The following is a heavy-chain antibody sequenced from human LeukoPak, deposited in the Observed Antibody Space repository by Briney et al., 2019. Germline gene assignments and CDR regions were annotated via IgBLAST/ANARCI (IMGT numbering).Heavy chain of an antibody. CDR2: IIPIFGTA. CDR1: GGTFSSYA. V-gene: IGHV1-69*05. CDR3: ARETLDGSSSFHPFDY. D-gene: IGHD6-6*01. J-gene: IGHJ4*02. Sequence: SVKVSCKASGGTFSSYAISWVRQAPGQGLEWMGGIIPIFGTANYAQKFQGRVTITTDESTSTAYMELSSLRSEDTAVYYCARETLDGSSSFHPFDYWGQGTLVTVSS.